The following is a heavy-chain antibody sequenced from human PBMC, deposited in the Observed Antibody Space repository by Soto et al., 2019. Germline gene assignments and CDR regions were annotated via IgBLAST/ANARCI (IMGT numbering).Heavy chain of an antibody. Sequence: SETLSLTCTVSGGSISSSSYYWGWIRQPPGKGLEWIGSIYYSGSTYYNPFLKSRVTISVDASKNQFSLKLSSVTAADAAVYYCGRISSHGDYAYWGQGTLVTVSS. CDR1: GGSISSSSYY. J-gene: IGHJ4*02. V-gene: IGHV4-39*01. D-gene: IGHD4-17*01. CDR2: IYYSGST. CDR3: GRISSHGDYAY.